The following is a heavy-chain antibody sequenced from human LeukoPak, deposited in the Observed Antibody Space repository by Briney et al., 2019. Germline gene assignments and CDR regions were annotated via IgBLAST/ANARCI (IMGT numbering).Heavy chain of an antibody. V-gene: IGHV3-33*01. Sequence: GGSLRLSCAASGFTFSSYGMHWVRQAPGKGLEWVAVIWYHGNDADYADSVKGRFTISKDNSKNMVYLQMDSLRVEDTAVYYCARVGGHFSDYWGQGTLVTVSS. D-gene: IGHD2/OR15-2a*01. CDR3: ARVGGHFSDY. CDR2: IWYHGNDA. J-gene: IGHJ4*02. CDR1: GFTFSSYG.